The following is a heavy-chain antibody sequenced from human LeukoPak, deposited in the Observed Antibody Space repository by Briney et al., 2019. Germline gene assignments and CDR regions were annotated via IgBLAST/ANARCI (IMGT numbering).Heavy chain of an antibody. D-gene: IGHD2/OR15-2a*01. Sequence: GGSLRLSCAASGFIINNAWMSWVRQAPGKGLEWVGRLKSKTDGGTTDYAAPVKGRFTISRDDSKNTLYLQMNSLKTEDTAVYYCTTIGPHPLLYGTFFDYWGQGTLVTVSS. CDR3: TTIGPHPLLYGTFFDY. CDR1: GFIINNAW. V-gene: IGHV3-15*01. CDR2: LKSKTDGGTT. J-gene: IGHJ4*02.